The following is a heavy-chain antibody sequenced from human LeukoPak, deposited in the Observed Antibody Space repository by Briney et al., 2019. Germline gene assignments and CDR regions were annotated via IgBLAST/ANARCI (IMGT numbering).Heavy chain of an antibody. D-gene: IGHD6-19*01. Sequence: ASVKVYCKASGYTFTGYYLHWVRQAPGQGLEWMGWINPNSGATNYAQKFQGRVTMTRDTSISTAYMELSSLRSDDTAVYYCARGIAVAGVDYWGQGTLVTVSS. CDR1: GYTFTGYY. J-gene: IGHJ4*02. CDR3: ARGIAVAGVDY. V-gene: IGHV1-2*02. CDR2: INPNSGAT.